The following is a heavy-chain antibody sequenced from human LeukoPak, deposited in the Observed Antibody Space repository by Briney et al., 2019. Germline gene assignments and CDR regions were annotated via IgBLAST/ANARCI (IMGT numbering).Heavy chain of an antibody. CDR2: IYSGGTT. V-gene: IGHV3-66*01. CDR3: ASKVTTGY. J-gene: IGHJ4*02. D-gene: IGHD4-17*01. CDR1: GLTVSSTY. Sequence: GSLRLPCVISGLTVSSTYMSWVRQAPGKGLEWVAVIYSGGTTNYADSVKGRFIVYRDSSKNTLYLQMNSLRAEDTAVYYCASKVTTGYWGQGTLVTVSS.